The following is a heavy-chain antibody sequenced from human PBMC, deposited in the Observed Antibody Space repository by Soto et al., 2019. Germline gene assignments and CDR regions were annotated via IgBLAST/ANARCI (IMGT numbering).Heavy chain of an antibody. D-gene: IGHD2-21*01. CDR3: SRAGILTTPYYFDY. CDR1: GFTFSDHY. Sequence: EVQLVESGGGLVQPGRSLRLSCAALGFTFSDHYMDWVRQAPGKGLEWVGRIRNKANSYTTEYAASVKGRFTISRDDSKTLLFLQMFSLKTEDTAVYYCSRAGILTTPYYFDYWGQGTLVTVSS. J-gene: IGHJ4*01. V-gene: IGHV3-72*01. CDR2: IRNKANSYTT.